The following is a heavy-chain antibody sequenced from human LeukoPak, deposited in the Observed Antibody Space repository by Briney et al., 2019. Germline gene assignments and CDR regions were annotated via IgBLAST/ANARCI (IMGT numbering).Heavy chain of an antibody. CDR3: ASGRAAADHYYYYGMDV. Sequence: GASVKASCKASGGTSSSYAISWVRQAPGQGLERMGGIIPIFGTANYAQKFQGRVTITADESTSTAYMELSSLRSEDTAVYYCASGRAAADHYYYYGMDVWGQGTTVTVSS. D-gene: IGHD6-13*01. CDR1: GGTSSSYA. V-gene: IGHV1-69*13. CDR2: IIPIFGTA. J-gene: IGHJ6*02.